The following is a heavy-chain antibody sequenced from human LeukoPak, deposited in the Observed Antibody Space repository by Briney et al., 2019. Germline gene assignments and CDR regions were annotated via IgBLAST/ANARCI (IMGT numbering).Heavy chain of an antibody. V-gene: IGHV3-74*01. CDR2: INGDGSIT. CDR1: GFTFSKYW. J-gene: IGHJ3*02. CDR3: ARAWGSYDSFDI. D-gene: IGHD3-16*01. Sequence: GGSLSLSCAASGFTFSKYWMHWVRQAPGKGLVWVSRINGDGSITTHADSVKGRFTISRDNAKNTVYLQMNSLRAEDTAVYYCARAWGSYDSFDIWGPGTMVTVSS.